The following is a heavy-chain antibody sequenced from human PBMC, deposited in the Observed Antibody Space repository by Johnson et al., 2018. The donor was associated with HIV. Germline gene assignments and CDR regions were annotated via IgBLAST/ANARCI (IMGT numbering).Heavy chain of an antibody. D-gene: IGHD3-10*01. CDR3: ARGSGVHSAFDI. Sequence: VLLLESGGGLVQPGGSLRPSCAVSGFTFSSYAMSWVRQAPGKGLEWVSTIGTSGDTYHPGSVKGRFTISRENAKNSLYLQMNSLRAGDTAVYFCARGSGVHSAFDIWGQGTVVTVSS. J-gene: IGHJ3*02. CDR2: IGTSGDT. CDR1: GFTFSSYA. V-gene: IGHV3-13*01.